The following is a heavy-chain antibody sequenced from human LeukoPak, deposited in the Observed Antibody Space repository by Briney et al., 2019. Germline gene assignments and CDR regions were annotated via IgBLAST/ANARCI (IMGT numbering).Heavy chain of an antibody. CDR1: GFTFSSYW. Sequence: GGSLRLSCAASGFTFSSYWMHWVRQAPGKGLVWVSRINTDGSSTSYADSVKGRFTISRDNARNLLYLQMNSLRAEDTAFYYCANSSPEQKSSRGWKSPKIYYYYYMDVWGKGTTVTVSS. V-gene: IGHV3-74*01. CDR2: INTDGSST. J-gene: IGHJ6*03. D-gene: IGHD1/OR15-1a*01. CDR3: ANSSPEQKSSRGWKSPKIYYYYYMDV.